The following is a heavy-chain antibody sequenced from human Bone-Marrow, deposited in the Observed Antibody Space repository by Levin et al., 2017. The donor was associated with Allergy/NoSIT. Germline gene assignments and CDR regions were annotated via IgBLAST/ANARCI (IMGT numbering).Heavy chain of an antibody. CDR2: INPNSGGT. Sequence: GESLKISCKASGYTFTGYYMHWVRQAPGQGLEWMGRINPNSGGTNYAQKFQGRVTMTRDTSISTAYMELSRLRSDDTAVYYCARALYQVPWWSGYCAFDYWGQGTLVTVSS. D-gene: IGHD3-3*01. J-gene: IGHJ4*02. CDR1: GYTFTGYY. V-gene: IGHV1-2*06. CDR3: ARALYQVPWWSGYCAFDY.